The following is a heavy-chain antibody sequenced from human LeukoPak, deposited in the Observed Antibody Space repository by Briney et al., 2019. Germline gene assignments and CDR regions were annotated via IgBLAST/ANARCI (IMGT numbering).Heavy chain of an antibody. CDR2: ISSSSSYI. V-gene: IGHV3-21*01. CDR1: GFTFSSYS. J-gene: IGHJ5*02. CDR3: ARGPVGTYSYGLSWFDP. D-gene: IGHD5-18*01. Sequence: GGSLRLSCAASGFTFSSYSMNWVRQAPGKGLEGVSSISSSSSYIYYADSVKGRFTISRDNAKNSLYLQMNSLRAEDTAVYYCARGPVGTYSYGLSWFDPWGQGTLVTVSS.